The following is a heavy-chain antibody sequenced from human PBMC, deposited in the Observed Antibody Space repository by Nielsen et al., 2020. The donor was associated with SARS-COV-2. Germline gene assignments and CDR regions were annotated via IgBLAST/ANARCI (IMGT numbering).Heavy chain of an antibody. CDR1: GFTFSSYE. D-gene: IGHD2-21*02. CDR2: ISSSSSTI. V-gene: IGHV3-48*01. Sequence: GGSLRLSCAASGFTFSSYEMNWVRQAPGKGLEWVSYISSSSSTIYYADSVKGRFTISRDNAKNSLYLQMNSLRAEDTAVYYCASDGFVVVTTYFDYWGQGTLVTVSS. CDR3: ASDGFVVVTTYFDY. J-gene: IGHJ4*02.